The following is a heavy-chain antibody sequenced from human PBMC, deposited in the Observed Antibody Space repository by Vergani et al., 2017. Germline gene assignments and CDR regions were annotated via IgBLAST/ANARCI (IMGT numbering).Heavy chain of an antibody. CDR2: IDPSDSYT. D-gene: IGHD1-26*01. CDR3: ARLGWWDDLGWYFDL. Sequence: EVQLVQSGAEVKKPGESLRISCKGSGYSFTSYWISWVRQMPGKGLEWMGRIDPSDSYTNYSPSFQGHVTISADKSISTAYLQWRSLKASDTAMYYCARLGWWDDLGWYFDLWGRGTLVTVSS. J-gene: IGHJ2*01. V-gene: IGHV5-10-1*03. CDR1: GYSFTSYW.